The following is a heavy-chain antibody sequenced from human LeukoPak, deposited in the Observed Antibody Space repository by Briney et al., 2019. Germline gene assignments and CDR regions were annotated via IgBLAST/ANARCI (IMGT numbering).Heavy chain of an antibody. CDR2: ISYDGSNK. CDR3: ARERDSSGWYDY. CDR1: GFTFSSYA. D-gene: IGHD6-19*01. Sequence: PGGSLRLSCAASGFTFSSYAMHWVRQAPGKGLEWVAVISYDGSNKYYADSVKGRFTISRDNSKNTLCLQMNSLRAEDTAVYYCARERDSSGWYDYWGQGTLVTVSS. V-gene: IGHV3-30-3*01. J-gene: IGHJ4*02.